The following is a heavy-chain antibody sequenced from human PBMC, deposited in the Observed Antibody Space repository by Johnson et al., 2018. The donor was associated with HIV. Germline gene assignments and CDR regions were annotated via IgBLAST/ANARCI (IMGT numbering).Heavy chain of an antibody. D-gene: IGHD2-21*01. CDR2: ISYDGSNK. J-gene: IGHJ3*02. CDR1: GFTFSSYA. Sequence: QVQLVESGGGLVKPGGSLRLSCAASGFTFSSYAMHWVRQAPGKGLEWVAVISYDGSNKYYADSVKGRFTISRDNSKNTLYLQMNSLRAEDTAVYYCAKGDGGGDCYVYAFDMWGQGTMVTVSS. CDR3: AKGDGGGDCYVYAFDM. V-gene: IGHV3-30-3*01.